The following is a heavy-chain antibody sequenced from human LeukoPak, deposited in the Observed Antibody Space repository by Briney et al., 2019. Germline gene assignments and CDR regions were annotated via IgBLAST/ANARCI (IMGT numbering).Heavy chain of an antibody. J-gene: IGHJ4*02. CDR1: GYTFTGYY. V-gene: IGHV1-2*02. CDR2: INPNSGGT. Sequence: GASVKVSCKASGYTFTGYYMHWVRQAPGQGLEWMAWINPNSGGTNYAQKFQGRVTMTRDTSISTAYMELSRLRSDDTAVYYCARGDDFWSGPTPFDYWGQGTLVTVSS. D-gene: IGHD3-3*01. CDR3: ARGDDFWSGPTPFDY.